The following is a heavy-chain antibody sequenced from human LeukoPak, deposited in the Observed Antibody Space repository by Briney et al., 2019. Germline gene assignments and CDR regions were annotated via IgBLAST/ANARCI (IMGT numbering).Heavy chain of an antibody. D-gene: IGHD1-1*01. V-gene: IGHV4-39*07. CDR3: VRGVSNDWYFDL. CDR1: HGSIVTPNYF. CDR2: VQHTGFG. Sequence: SETLSLTCSVSHGSIVTPNYFWGWIRQPPGKGLEFVASVQHTGFGYKSPSIRSRVAVSTDTSKNQFSLRLESVTAADTAVYYCVRGVSNDWYFDLWGSGTLVSISS. J-gene: IGHJ2*01.